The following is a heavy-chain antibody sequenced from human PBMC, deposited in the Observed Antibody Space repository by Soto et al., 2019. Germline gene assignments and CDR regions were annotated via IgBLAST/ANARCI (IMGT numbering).Heavy chain of an antibody. D-gene: IGHD1-26*01. V-gene: IGHV1-69*01. Sequence: QVQLVQSGAEVKKPGSSVKVSCKVSGGTFSSYTFSWVRQAPGQGLEWMGGIIPIFHTTNYAQKLQDRLTITADDSTSTVYMDLSSLKSEDTAVYYCARGNSGTYYSHFDLWGQGTLVTVSS. CDR1: GGTFSSYT. CDR2: IIPIFHTT. CDR3: ARGNSGTYYSHFDL. J-gene: IGHJ4*02.